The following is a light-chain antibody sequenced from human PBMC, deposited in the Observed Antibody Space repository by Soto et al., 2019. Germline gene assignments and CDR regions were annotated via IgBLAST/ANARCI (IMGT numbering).Light chain of an antibody. J-gene: IGKJ2*01. CDR2: DAS. CDR1: QSVTSS. V-gene: IGKV3-11*01. Sequence: EIVLTQSPATLSLSPGERATLSCRASQSVTSSLAWYQQRPGQAPRLLIYDASNRATGIPARFSGSGSGTDFTLTISSREAEDFAVYYCQQRSNWPVYTFGPGTKLEIK. CDR3: QQRSNWPVYT.